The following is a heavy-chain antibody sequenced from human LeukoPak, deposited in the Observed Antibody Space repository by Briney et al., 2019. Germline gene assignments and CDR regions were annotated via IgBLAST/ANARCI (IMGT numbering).Heavy chain of an antibody. CDR3: ARQTGSGLFILP. J-gene: IGHJ4*02. CDR2: IYYSGNT. V-gene: IGHV4-39*01. D-gene: IGHD3/OR15-3a*01. Sequence: SETLSLTCTVSGVSISSSNSYWGWIRQPPGKGLEWIGSIYYSGNTYYNASLKSQVSISIDTSKNQFSLRLTPVTAADTAVYYCARQTGSGLFILPGGQGTLVTVSS. CDR1: GVSISSSNSY.